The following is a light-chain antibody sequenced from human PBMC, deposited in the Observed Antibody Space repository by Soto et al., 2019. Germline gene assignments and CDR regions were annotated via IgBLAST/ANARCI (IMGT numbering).Light chain of an antibody. Sequence: EIVLTQSPGTLSLSPGERATLSCRASQSVSSSYLAWYQQKPGQAPRLLIYGASSRATGIPDRFSGSGSGTDFTLTISRLEPEDFAVYYWQQYGSSLTSGGGTMV. J-gene: IGKJ4*01. CDR3: QQYGSSLT. CDR1: QSVSSSY. CDR2: GAS. V-gene: IGKV3-20*01.